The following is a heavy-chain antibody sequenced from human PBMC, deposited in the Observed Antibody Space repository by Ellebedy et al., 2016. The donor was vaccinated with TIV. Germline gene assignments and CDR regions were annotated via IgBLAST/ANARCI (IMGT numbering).Heavy chain of an antibody. CDR1: GYTFSNYF. J-gene: IGHJ5*02. V-gene: IGHV1-46*01. CDR3: ARDNPSITMVRGVTGWFDP. D-gene: IGHD3-10*01. CDR2: INPSGGST. Sequence: AASVKVSCKASGYTFSNYFVHWVRQAPGEGLEWLGIINPSGGSTSYAQKFQGRVTMTRDTSTSTVYMELSSLRSEDTAVYYCARDNPSITMVRGVTGWFDPWGQGTLVTVSS.